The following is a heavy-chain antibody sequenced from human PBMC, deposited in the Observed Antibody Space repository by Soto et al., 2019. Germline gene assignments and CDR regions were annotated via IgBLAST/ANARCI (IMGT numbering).Heavy chain of an antibody. D-gene: IGHD2-8*01. CDR1: GGSISSGDQY. CDR2: IDYSGRA. V-gene: IGHV4-30-4*01. CDR3: ARDRAHLYVSRGRLDY. Sequence: QVQLQESGPGLVKPSQTLSLTCTVSGGSISSGDQYWTWIRQPPGKGLEWIGYIDYSGRAFYNPSLKSRLIISLDTSMQQFSLKLTSVTAADTAVYYCARDRAHLYVSRGRLDYWGRGILVTVSS. J-gene: IGHJ4*02.